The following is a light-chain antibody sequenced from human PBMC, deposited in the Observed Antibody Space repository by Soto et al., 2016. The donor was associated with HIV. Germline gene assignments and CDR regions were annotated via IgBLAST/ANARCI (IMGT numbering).Light chain of an antibody. V-gene: IGKV1-39*02. Sequence: DIQMTQSPSFLSASVGDRVTITCRASQSISRFLNWYQQKPGRAPKILIYAASTLQSAVPSRCSGSGSGTDFTLTVSSLQAEDFTTYHCQCVCSTPRAFGQGTRLEIK. J-gene: IGKJ5*01. CDR1: QSISRF. CDR3: QCVCSTPRA. CDR2: AAS.